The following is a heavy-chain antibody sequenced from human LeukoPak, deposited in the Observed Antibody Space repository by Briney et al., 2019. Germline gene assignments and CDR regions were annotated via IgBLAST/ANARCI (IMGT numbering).Heavy chain of an antibody. J-gene: IGHJ3*02. CDR1: GYSFSTYA. V-gene: IGHV1-3*01. CDR2: INAGNGVT. D-gene: IGHD3-22*01. CDR3: ARAVVVVNAHDAFDI. Sequence: AAVKVSCKASGYSFSTYAMHWVRQAPGQGLKWMGWINAGNGVTKYSPKFQDRFTITRDTSASTAYMELSGLRSEDTAVYYCARAVVVVNAHDAFDIWGQGTMVTVSS.